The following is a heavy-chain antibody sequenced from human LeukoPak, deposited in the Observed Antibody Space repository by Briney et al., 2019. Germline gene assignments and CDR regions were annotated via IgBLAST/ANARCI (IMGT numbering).Heavy chain of an antibody. CDR2: IWYEGTNK. V-gene: IGHV3-33*01. CDR3: VREGAGGSGSYLAFDI. J-gene: IGHJ3*02. D-gene: IGHD3-10*01. CDR1: GFTFSNYG. Sequence: GRSLRLSCAASGFTFSNYGMHWARHAPGKGPEWVAVIWYEGTNKYYADSVKARFTISRDNSKNTLYLQMNSLRAEDTAVYYCVREGAGGSGSYLAFDIWGQGTMVTVSS.